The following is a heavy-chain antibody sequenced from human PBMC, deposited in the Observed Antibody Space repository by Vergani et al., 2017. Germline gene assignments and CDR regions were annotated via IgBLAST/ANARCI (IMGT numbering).Heavy chain of an antibody. Sequence: QVQLVESGGGVVQPGTSLRLSCVVSGFALNRHAMYWVRQAPGKGREWVVGISFDGTNEYYPDLVKGRFTISRDIAKNTLYLQVRSLRLEDTGVYHCVGDRGLCAGGRCYTEAWDYWGQGTPVTVSS. CDR1: GFALNRHA. J-gene: IGHJ4*02. CDR3: VGDRGLCAGGRCYTEAWDY. V-gene: IGHV3-30-3*01. D-gene: IGHD2-2*02. CDR2: ISFDGTNE.